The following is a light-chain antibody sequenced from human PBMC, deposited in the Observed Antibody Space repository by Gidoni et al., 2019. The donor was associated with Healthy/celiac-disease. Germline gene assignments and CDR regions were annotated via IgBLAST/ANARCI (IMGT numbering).Light chain of an antibody. CDR2: GAS. V-gene: IGKV3-20*01. Sequence: DIVLTQSPGTLSLSPGERATLSCTASQSVSSSYLDWYQQNPGQAHRLLIYGASSRGTGIPDRCSGSGFGTDFTFIISRLEHEDFAVYYGQQYGSSLTFGPXTKVDIK. J-gene: IGKJ3*01. CDR1: QSVSSSY. CDR3: QQYGSSLT.